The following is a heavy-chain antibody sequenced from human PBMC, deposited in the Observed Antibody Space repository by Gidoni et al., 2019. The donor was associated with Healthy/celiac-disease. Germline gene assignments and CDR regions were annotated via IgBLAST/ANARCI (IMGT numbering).Heavy chain of an antibody. V-gene: IGHV4-34*01. Sequence: QVQLQQWGAGLLKPSETLSLTCAVYGGSFSGYYWSWIRQPPGKGLEWIGEINHSGSTNYNPSLKSRVTISVDTSKNQFSLKLSSVTAADTAVYYCARHRARYCSSTSCHWFDPWGQGTLVTVSS. CDR3: ARHRARYCSSTSCHWFDP. J-gene: IGHJ5*02. CDR2: INHSGST. CDR1: GGSFSGYY. D-gene: IGHD2-2*01.